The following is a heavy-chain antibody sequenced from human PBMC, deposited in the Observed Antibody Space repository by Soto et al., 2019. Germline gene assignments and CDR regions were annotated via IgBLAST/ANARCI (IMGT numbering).Heavy chain of an antibody. CDR3: ARGPRIAAAGTIVWFDP. D-gene: IGHD6-13*01. V-gene: IGHV4-34*01. CDR1: GGSFSGYY. Sequence: QVQLQQWGAGLLKPSETLSLTCAVYGGSFSGYYWSWIRQPPGKGLEWIGKINHSGSTNYNPSLKSRVTISVDTSKNQFSLKLSSVTAADTAVYYCARGPRIAAAGTIVWFDPWGQGTLVTVSS. J-gene: IGHJ5*02. CDR2: INHSGST.